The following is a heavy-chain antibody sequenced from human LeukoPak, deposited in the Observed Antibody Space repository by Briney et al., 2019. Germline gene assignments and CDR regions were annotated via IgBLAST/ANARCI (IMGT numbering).Heavy chain of an antibody. J-gene: IGHJ4*02. CDR2: MNPNSGNT. Sequence: GASVKVSCKASGYTFTSYDINWVRQATGQGLEWMGWMNPNSGNTGYAQKFQGRVTMTRNTSISTAYMELSSLRSEDTAVYYCARGFIRGYYDSSGYYFYWGQGTLVTVSS. CDR1: GYTFTSYD. V-gene: IGHV1-8*01. D-gene: IGHD3-22*01. CDR3: ARGFIRGYYDSSGYYFY.